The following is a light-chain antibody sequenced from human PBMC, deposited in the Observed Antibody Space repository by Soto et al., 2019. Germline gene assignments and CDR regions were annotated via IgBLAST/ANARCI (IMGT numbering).Light chain of an antibody. CDR2: GES. V-gene: IGKV3-20*01. J-gene: IGKJ1*01. Sequence: VLTAAAGTLSLCTGQRGTDSYRGSLRVNSPRLGWYQQKPGQAPALLMRGESSSATGIPDRVSRNGPGTDFPLTISTLESEDFAVYFCQRYCYSLWTFRQGTKV. CDR1: LRVNSPR. CDR3: QRYCYSLWT.